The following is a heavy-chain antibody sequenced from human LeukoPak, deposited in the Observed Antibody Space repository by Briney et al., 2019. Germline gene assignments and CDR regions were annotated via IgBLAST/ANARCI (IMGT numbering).Heavy chain of an antibody. D-gene: IGHD2-15*01. Sequence: SETLSLTCTVSGGSISSYYWSWIRQPPGKGLEWIGYIYYSGSTNYNPSLKSRVTISVDTSKNQFSLKLSSVTAADTAVYYCARLVDYYYGMDVWGQGTPVTVSS. CDR1: GGSISSYY. CDR2: IYYSGST. J-gene: IGHJ6*02. V-gene: IGHV4-59*08. CDR3: ARLVDYYYGMDV.